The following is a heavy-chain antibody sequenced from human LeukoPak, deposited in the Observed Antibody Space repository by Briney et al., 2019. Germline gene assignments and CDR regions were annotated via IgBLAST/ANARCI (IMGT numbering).Heavy chain of an antibody. J-gene: IGHJ4*02. D-gene: IGHD5-24*01. CDR3: ARDGDGYNWGYFDY. V-gene: IGHV4-39*07. Sequence: SETLSLTCTVSGGSISSGSYYWGWIRQPPGKGLEWIGSMYYSGSTYHNPSLKSRVTISVDTSKNQFSLKLSSVTAADTAVYYCARDGDGYNWGYFDYWGQGTLVTVSS. CDR1: GGSISSGSYY. CDR2: MYYSGST.